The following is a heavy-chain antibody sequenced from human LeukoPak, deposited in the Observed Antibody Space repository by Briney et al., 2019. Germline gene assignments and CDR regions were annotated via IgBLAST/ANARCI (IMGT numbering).Heavy chain of an antibody. CDR1: GFTFGDYA. Sequence: GGSLRLSCTASGFTFGDYAMNWVRQAPGKRLEWVGFIRSNTYGGTTEYAASVKGRFTISRDDSKSIAYLQMNSLKTEDTAVYYCTRYRGFFDYWGQGTLVTVSS. J-gene: IGHJ4*02. CDR3: TRYRGFFDY. CDR2: IRSNTYGGTT. V-gene: IGHV3-49*04. D-gene: IGHD3-10*01.